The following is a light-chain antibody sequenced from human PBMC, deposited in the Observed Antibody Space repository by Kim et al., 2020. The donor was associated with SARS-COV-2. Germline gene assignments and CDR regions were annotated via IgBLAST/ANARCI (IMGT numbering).Light chain of an antibody. Sequence: DIQMTQSPSTLSASVGDRVTITCRASQNINSWLAWYQQKPGKAPKLLIYKASSLESGVPSRFSGSGSGTEFTLTISCLQPDDFATYYCQQFNDYSLTFGGGTKVDIK. V-gene: IGKV1-5*03. J-gene: IGKJ4*01. CDR3: QQFNDYSLT. CDR2: KAS. CDR1: QNINSW.